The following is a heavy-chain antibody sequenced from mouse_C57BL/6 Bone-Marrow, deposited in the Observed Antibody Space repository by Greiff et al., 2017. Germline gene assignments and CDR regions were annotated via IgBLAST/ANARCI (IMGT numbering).Heavy chain of an antibody. CDR2: IYPGSGST. D-gene: IGHD1-1*01. Sequence: QVQLQQPGAELVKPGASVKMSCKASGYTFTSYWITWVKQRPGQGLEWIGDIYPGSGSTNYNEKFKSKATLTLDTSSSTAYMQLSSLTSEDSAVYYCARSSYYGSSYFDYWGQGTTLTVSS. CDR3: ARSSYYGSSYFDY. V-gene: IGHV1-55*01. J-gene: IGHJ2*01. CDR1: GYTFTSYW.